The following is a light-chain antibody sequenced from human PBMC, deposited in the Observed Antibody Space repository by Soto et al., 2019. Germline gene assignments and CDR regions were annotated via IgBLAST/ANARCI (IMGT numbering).Light chain of an antibody. V-gene: IGLV7-46*01. CDR1: TGVVTRGHF. CDR3: LLSYSGARV. CDR2: DTS. J-gene: IGLJ3*02. Sequence: QAVVTQEPSVTVSPGGTVTLTCDSSTGVVTRGHFHYWFQQKPGQAPRTLIYDTSSKHAWTPARFSGSLLGGKAALTLSGAQPEDEAEYYCLLSYSGARVFGGGTKLTVL.